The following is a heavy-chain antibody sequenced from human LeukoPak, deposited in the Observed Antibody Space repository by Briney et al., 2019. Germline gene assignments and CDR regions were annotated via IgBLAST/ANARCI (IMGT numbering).Heavy chain of an antibody. V-gene: IGHV3-30*18. D-gene: IGHD2-15*01. Sequence: GRSLRLSCAASGFTFSSYGMHWVRQAPGKGPEWVAVISYDGSNKYYADSVKGRFTISRDNSKNTLYLQMNSLRAEDTAVYYCAKGDYCSGGSCYRNAFDIWGQGTMVTVSS. CDR1: GFTFSSYG. CDR3: AKGDYCSGGSCYRNAFDI. J-gene: IGHJ3*02. CDR2: ISYDGSNK.